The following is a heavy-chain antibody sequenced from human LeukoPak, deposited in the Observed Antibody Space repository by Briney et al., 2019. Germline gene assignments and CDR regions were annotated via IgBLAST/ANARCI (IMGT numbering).Heavy chain of an antibody. CDR3: ARDTRGVNWADAFDI. CDR2: ISYDGSNK. Sequence: GGSLRLSCAASGFTFRSYAMHWVRQAPGKGLEWVAVISYDGSNKYYADSVKGRFTISRDNSKNTLYLQMNSLRAEDTAVYYCARDTRGVNWADAFDIWGQGTMVTVSS. V-gene: IGHV3-30*04. J-gene: IGHJ3*02. D-gene: IGHD3-10*01. CDR1: GFTFRSYA.